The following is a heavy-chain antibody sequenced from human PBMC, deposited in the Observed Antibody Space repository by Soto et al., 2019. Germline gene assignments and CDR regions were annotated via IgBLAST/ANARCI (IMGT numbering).Heavy chain of an antibody. CDR1: GGSISSGGYY. D-gene: IGHD6-19*01. V-gene: IGHV4-31*03. CDR2: IYYSGST. Sequence: SETLSLTCTVSGGSISSGGYYWSWIRQHPGKGLEWIGYIYYSGSTYYNPSLKSRVTISVDTSKNQFSLKLSSVTAADTAVYYCARGIEGWYQGRYYYGMDVWGQGTTVTVSS. J-gene: IGHJ6*02. CDR3: ARGIEGWYQGRYYYGMDV.